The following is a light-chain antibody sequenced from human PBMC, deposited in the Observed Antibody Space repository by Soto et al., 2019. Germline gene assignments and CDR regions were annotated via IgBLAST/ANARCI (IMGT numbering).Light chain of an antibody. J-gene: IGKJ1*01. CDR3: QQYGSSRE. CDR1: QSVSSSY. Sequence: EIVLTQSPGTLSLSPGERATVSCRASQSVSSSYLAWYQQKPGQAPRLLIYGASSRATGTPDRFSGSGSGTDFTLTISRLEPEDFAVYYCQQYGSSREFGQGTKVDIK. CDR2: GAS. V-gene: IGKV3-20*01.